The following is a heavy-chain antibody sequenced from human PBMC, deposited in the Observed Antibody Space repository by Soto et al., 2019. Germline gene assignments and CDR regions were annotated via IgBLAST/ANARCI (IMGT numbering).Heavy chain of an antibody. D-gene: IGHD1-26*01. Sequence: QVQLVESGGDLVKPGGSLRLSCAASGFTFSAYYMSWIRQAPGKGLEWVSYISSSSSYTNYADSVKGRFTISRDNAKNALYLQMNSLRAEHPAVYYCARAGNRWSYFLDYWGQGTLVTVSA. V-gene: IGHV3-11*06. CDR1: GFTFSAYY. CDR3: ARAGNRWSYFLDY. J-gene: IGHJ4*02. CDR2: ISSSSSYT.